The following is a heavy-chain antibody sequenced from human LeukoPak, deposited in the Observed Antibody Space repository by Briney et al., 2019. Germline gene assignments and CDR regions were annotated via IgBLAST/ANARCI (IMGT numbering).Heavy chain of an antibody. CDR2: ISAHNGNT. D-gene: IGHD6-19*01. CDR1: GYTFTSYG. Sequence: ASVKVSCKASGYTFTSYGISWVRQAPGQGLEWMGWISAHNGNTNYAQKLQDRVTMTTDTSTSTAYMELRNLTSDDTAVYFCARGGGGWHLDWWGQGTLVTVSS. J-gene: IGHJ4*02. CDR3: ARGGGGWHLDW. V-gene: IGHV1-18*01.